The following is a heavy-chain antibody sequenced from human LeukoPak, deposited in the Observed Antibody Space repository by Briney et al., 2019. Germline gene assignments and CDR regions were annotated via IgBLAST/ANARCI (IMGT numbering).Heavy chain of an antibody. V-gene: IGHV3-49*04. CDR3: TGSFGQLTFFDY. D-gene: IGHD3-10*01. CDR2: IRSKTYGGTT. J-gene: IGHJ4*02. Sequence: GGSLRLSCTASGFTFGDYAMSWVRQAPGKGLEWVGFIRSKTYGGTTEYAASVKGRFTISRDDSKSIAYLQMNSLKTEDTAVYYCTGSFGQLTFFDYWGQGTPVTVSS. CDR1: GFTFGDYA.